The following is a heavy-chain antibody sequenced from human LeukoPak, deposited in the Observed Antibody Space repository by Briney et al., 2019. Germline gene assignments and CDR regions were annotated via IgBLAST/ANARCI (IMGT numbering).Heavy chain of an antibody. D-gene: IGHD5-12*01. V-gene: IGHV1-2*02. J-gene: IGHJ4*02. Sequence: ASVKVSCKASGYTFTGYYMHWVRQAPGQGLEWMGWINPNSGGTNYAQKFQGRVTMTRDTSISTAYTELSRLRSDDTAVYYCAREFGIVATTRRFDYWGQGTLVTVSS. CDR1: GYTFTGYY. CDR2: INPNSGGT. CDR3: AREFGIVATTRRFDY.